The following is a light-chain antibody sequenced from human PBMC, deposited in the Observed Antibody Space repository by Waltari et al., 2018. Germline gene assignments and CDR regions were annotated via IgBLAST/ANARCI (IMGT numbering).Light chain of an antibody. CDR3: CSYAGSSIWV. V-gene: IGLV2-11*01. J-gene: IGLJ3*02. CDR2: DVT. CDR1: TSAVRSFNS. Sequence: QSALTQPRSVSGSLGQSVTIPRPRSTSAVRSFNSFPWYQQHPGKAPQLLIYDVTKRPPGVPDRFGGSRSGDTASLTISGLLAEDESDYFCCSYAGSSIWVFGGGTRVTVL.